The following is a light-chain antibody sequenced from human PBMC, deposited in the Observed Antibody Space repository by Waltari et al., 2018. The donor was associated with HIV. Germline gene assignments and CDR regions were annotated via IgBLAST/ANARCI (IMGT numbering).Light chain of an antibody. CDR1: SSDIGSYS. CDR3: ATWDNSLSIGV. CDR2: DTY. Sequence: QSVLTQPPSVSAAPGQKVTIPCPGRSSDIGSYSVSWYQQFPGTAPRRLIFDTYKRPSGIPDRFSASKSGTSATLDITGLQTGDEADYYCATWDNSLSIGVFGGGTKLTVL. J-gene: IGLJ3*02. V-gene: IGLV1-51*01.